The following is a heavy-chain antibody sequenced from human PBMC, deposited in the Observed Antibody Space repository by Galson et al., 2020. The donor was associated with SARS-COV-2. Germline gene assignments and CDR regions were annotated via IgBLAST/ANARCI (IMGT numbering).Heavy chain of an antibody. Sequence: GGSLRLSCAASGFTFSTYPMHWVRQAPGKGLEWVAVISYDGSNKYYADSVKGRFTISRDNSKKTLYLQMNSLRAEDTAVYYCARDLGEPNSYGMDVWGQGTTVTVSS. CDR1: GFTFSTYP. J-gene: IGHJ6*02. CDR3: ARDLGEPNSYGMDV. V-gene: IGHV3-30*04. CDR2: ISYDGSNK. D-gene: IGHD3-3*01.